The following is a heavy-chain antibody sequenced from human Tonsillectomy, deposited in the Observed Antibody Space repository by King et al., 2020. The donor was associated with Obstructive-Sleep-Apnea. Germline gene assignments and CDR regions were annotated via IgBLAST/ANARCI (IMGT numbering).Heavy chain of an antibody. J-gene: IGHJ4*02. Sequence: VQLVESGGGVVQPGKSLRLSCAASGLTFSSYAIHWFRQAPGKGLEWVSVISYDGINKYYADSVKGRFIISRDNSKNTLYLQMNSLRPEDMAVYYCAGARDYLPGYYFDYWGRGTLVTVSS. D-gene: IGHD3-16*01. V-gene: IGHV3-30-3*01. CDR2: ISYDGINK. CDR1: GLTFSSYA. CDR3: AGARDYLPGYYFDY.